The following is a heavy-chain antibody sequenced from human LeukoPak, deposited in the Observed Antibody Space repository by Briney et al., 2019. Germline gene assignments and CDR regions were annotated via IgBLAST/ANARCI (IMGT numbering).Heavy chain of an antibody. Sequence: ASVKVSCKASGYTFTGYYMHWVRQAPGQGLEWMGWINPKSDGTKYAQKFQGRVTMTTDTSITTAYMELSRLTSDDTAVYYCATWSSSWSAFDLCGQGTMVAVSS. D-gene: IGHD6-13*01. CDR2: INPKSDGT. V-gene: IGHV1-2*02. CDR1: GYTFTGYY. J-gene: IGHJ3*01. CDR3: ATWSSSWSAFDL.